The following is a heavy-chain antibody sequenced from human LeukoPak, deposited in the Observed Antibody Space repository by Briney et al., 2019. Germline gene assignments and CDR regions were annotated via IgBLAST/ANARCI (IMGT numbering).Heavy chain of an antibody. D-gene: IGHD3-9*01. CDR1: GFTFSCYA. CDR2: ISKNTVDT. CDR3: VRDMEPLRYFDT. Sequence: GGSLRLSCTGSGFTFSCYAVSWVRQAPGKGLEWVSAISKNTVDTYYADSVKGRLTISRDSPKNTVYLQMNSLRAEDTAVYYCVRDMEPLRYFDTWGQGTLVTVSS. J-gene: IGHJ4*02. V-gene: IGHV3-23*01.